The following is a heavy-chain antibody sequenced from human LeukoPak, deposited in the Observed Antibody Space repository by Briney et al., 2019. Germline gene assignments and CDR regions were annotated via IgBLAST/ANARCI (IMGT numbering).Heavy chain of an antibody. V-gene: IGHV3-30*04. D-gene: IGHD6-19*01. CDR3: AREGRGRIAVARGAFDY. CDR2: ISYDGSNK. CDR1: GFTFSSYA. J-gene: IGHJ4*02. Sequence: GGSLRLSCAASGFTFSSYAMHWVRQAPGKGLEWVAVISYDGSNKYYADSVKGRFTISRDNSKNTLYLQMNSLRAEDTAVYYCAREGRGRIAVARGAFDYWGQGTLVTVSS.